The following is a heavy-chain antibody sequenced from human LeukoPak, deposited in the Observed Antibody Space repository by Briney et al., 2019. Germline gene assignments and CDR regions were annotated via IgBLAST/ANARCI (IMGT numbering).Heavy chain of an antibody. CDR3: ASAYYYDSRDKGWFDP. J-gene: IGHJ5*02. D-gene: IGHD3-22*01. V-gene: IGHV1-69*05. Sequence: SVKVSCKASGGTFSSYAISWVRQAPGQGLEWMGGIIPIFGTANYAQEFQGRVTITTDESTSTAYMELSSLRSEDTAVYYCASAYYYDSRDKGWFDPWGQGTLVTVSS. CDR1: GGTFSSYA. CDR2: IIPIFGTA.